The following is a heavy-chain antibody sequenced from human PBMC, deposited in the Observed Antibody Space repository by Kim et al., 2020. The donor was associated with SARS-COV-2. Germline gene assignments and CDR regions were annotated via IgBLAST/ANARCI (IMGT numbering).Heavy chain of an antibody. D-gene: IGHD2-8*01. CDR2: IGTAGDT. CDR1: GFTFSSYD. CDR3: ARGLPGVLIDY. V-gene: IGHV3-13*01. J-gene: IGHJ4*02. Sequence: GGSLRLSCAASGFTFSSYDMHWVRQATGKGLEWVSAIGTAGDTYYPGSVKGRFTISRENAKNSLYLQMNSLRAGDTAVYYCARGLPGVLIDYWGQGTLVTVSS.